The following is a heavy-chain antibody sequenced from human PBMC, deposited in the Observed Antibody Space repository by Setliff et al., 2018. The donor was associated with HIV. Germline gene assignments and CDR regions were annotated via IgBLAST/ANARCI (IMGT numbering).Heavy chain of an antibody. V-gene: IGHV4-34*01. Sequence: SETLSLTCAVYGGSFSGYYWSWIRQPPGRGLEWIGEINHSGSTNYNPSLKSRVTISVDTSKNQFSLKLSSVTAADTAVYYCARGTSGSGWYLDYYYYGMDVWGQGTTVTVS. CDR3: ARGTSGSGWYLDYYYYGMDV. CDR1: GGSFSGYY. CDR2: INHSGST. J-gene: IGHJ6*02. D-gene: IGHD6-19*01.